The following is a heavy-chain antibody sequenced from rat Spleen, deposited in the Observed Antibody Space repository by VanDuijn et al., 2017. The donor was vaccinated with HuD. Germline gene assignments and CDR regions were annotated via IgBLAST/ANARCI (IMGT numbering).Heavy chain of an antibody. CDR1: GFTFSIYG. CDR2: IGTGGGNT. J-gene: IGHJ2*01. D-gene: IGHD1-4*01. CDR3: TRETGYNSYLDY. V-gene: IGHV5S13*01. Sequence: EVQLVDHGGVLVQPGRSLKLSCAPSGFTFSIYGMAWVRQAPTKGLEWVASIGTGGGNTYYRDSVKGRFTISRDNAKNTLYLQMDSLRSEDTATYYCTRETGYNSYLDYWGQGVMVTVSS.